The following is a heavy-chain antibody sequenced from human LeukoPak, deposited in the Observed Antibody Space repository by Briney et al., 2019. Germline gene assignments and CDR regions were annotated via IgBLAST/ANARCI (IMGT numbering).Heavy chain of an antibody. Sequence: SQTLSLTCTVSGGSISSGGYYWSWIRQHPGQGLEWIGYIYYSGSTYYNPSLKSRVTISVDTSKNQFSLKLSSVTAADTAVYYCARDRLVGYCSSTSCLNYFDYWGQGTLVTVSS. CDR1: GGSISSGGYY. D-gene: IGHD2-2*03. V-gene: IGHV4-31*03. J-gene: IGHJ4*02. CDR2: IYYSGST. CDR3: ARDRLVGYCSSTSCLNYFDY.